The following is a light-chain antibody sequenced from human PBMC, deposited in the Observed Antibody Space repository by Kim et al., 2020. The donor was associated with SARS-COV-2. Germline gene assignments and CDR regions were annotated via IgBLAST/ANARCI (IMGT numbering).Light chain of an antibody. CDR3: NSRDSSGNHLHVV. CDR2: GKN. Sequence: GQTGKITSQRDRRRSYYASWDQQKQGQAPVLVIYGKNNRHSGIPDRFSGSSSGNTASLTITGAKAEDEADYDCNSRDSSGNHLHVVFGGGTQLTVL. CDR1: RRRSYY. V-gene: IGLV3-19*01. J-gene: IGLJ2*01.